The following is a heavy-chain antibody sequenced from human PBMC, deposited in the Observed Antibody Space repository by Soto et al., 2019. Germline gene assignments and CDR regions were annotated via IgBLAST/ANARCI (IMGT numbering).Heavy chain of an antibody. CDR3: ARVAPRDCSTTSCYVFWFDP. Sequence: TLSLTCAVYGGSFSGYYWSWIRQPPGTGLEWIGEINHSGSTKYNPSLKSRVTISVDTSKNQFSLKLSSVTAADTAVYYCARVAPRDCSTTSCYVFWFDPWGQGTLVTVSS. D-gene: IGHD2-2*01. CDR2: INHSGST. J-gene: IGHJ5*02. V-gene: IGHV4-34*01. CDR1: GGSFSGYY.